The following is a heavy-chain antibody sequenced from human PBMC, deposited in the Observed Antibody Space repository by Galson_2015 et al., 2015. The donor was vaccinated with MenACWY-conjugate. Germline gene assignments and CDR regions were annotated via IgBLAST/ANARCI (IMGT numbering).Heavy chain of an antibody. V-gene: IGHV3-74*03. CDR1: GFTFSSYW. Sequence: SLRISCAASGFTFSSYWMHWVRQAPGKGLVWVSRINTDESLTTYADSVKGRFTISRDNAKNTLYLQMNSLRAEDTAVYYCARELRNYWYFELWGRGTLVRVSS. CDR3: ARELRNYWYFEL. CDR2: INTDESLT. J-gene: IGHJ2*01.